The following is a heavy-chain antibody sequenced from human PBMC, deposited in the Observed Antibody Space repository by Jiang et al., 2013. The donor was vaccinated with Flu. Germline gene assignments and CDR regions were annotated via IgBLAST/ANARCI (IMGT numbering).Heavy chain of an antibody. V-gene: IGHV4-39*01. Sequence: GLVKPSETLSLTCTVSGGSISSSSYYWGWIRQPPGEGLEWIASIYYTGTTHYNPSLKSRVTISVDTSKNEFSLKLNSVTAADTAVYYCAMTHPRPGYSSPFAYWGQGALVTVSS. CDR2: IYYTGTT. D-gene: IGHD6-13*01. J-gene: IGHJ4*02. CDR1: GGSISSSSYY. CDR3: AMTHPRPGYSSPFAY.